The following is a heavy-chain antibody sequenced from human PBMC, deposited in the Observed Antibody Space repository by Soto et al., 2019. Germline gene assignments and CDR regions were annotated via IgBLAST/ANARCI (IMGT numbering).Heavy chain of an antibody. D-gene: IGHD6-19*01. CDR1: GGTFSSYT. CDR2: IIPILGIA. V-gene: IGHV1-69*02. J-gene: IGHJ4*02. CDR3: ARLYSSGPTDY. Sequence: SVKVSCKASGGTFSSYTISWVRQAPGQGLEWMGRIIPILGIANYAQKFQGRVTITADKSTSTAYMELSSLRSEDTAVYYCARLYSSGPTDYWGQGTLVTVSS.